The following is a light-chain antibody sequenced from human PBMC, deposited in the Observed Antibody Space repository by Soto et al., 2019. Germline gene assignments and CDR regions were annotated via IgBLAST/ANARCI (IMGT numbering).Light chain of an antibody. CDR2: SNN. J-gene: IGLJ1*01. CDR3: AAWDDSLSVFYV. Sequence: QAVVTQPPSASGTPGQRVTISCSGSSSNIGSNYVCWYQQLPGTAPKLLIYSNNQRPSGVPDRFSGSKSGTSASLAISGLRSEDEADYYCAAWDDSLSVFYVFGTGTQLTVL. V-gene: IGLV1-47*02. CDR1: SSNIGSNY.